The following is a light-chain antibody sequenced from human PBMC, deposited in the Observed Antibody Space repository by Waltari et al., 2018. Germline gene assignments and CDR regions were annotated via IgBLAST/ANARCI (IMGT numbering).Light chain of an antibody. V-gene: IGKV1-27*01. CDR1: QGISNY. Sequence: DIQITQSPSSLSPSVGDRVTITCRASQGISNYFAWYQQKPGKVPMLLIYAASSLQSGVPSRFSGSGSGTDFTLTISSLQPEDVATYCCQNYNSAPRTFGQGTKVEIK. CDR2: AAS. CDR3: QNYNSAPRT. J-gene: IGKJ1*01.